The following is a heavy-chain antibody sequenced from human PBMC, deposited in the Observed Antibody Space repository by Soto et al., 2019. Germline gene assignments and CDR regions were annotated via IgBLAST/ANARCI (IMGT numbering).Heavy chain of an antibody. CDR1: CGSMTPYY. J-gene: IGHJ4*02. CDR2: ISFNVTT. V-gene: IGHV4-59*08. Sequence: SETLSLTCTVSCGSMTPYYWTWIRQSPGNGLYCIGYISFNVTTDXXPSLKSRXXMSVDTSKNHXSLKLXSVTAADTAVYYCARHHDSWRQGTLVTVSS. CDR3: ARHHDS.